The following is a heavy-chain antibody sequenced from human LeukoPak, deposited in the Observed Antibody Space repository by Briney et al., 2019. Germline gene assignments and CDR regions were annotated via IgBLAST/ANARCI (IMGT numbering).Heavy chain of an antibody. J-gene: IGHJ5*02. CDR1: GGTFSSYA. V-gene: IGHV1-69*01. D-gene: IGHD1-26*01. CDR2: IIPIFGTA. CDR3: ARKRSGSYDDWSDP. Sequence: ASVKVSCKASGGTFSSYAISWVRQAPGQGLEWMGGIIPIFGTANYAQKFQGRVTITADESTSTAYMELSSLRSEDTAVYYCARKRSGSYDDWSDPWGQGTLVTVSS.